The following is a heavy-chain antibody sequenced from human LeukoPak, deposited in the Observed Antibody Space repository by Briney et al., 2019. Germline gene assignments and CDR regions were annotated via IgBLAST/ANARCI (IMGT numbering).Heavy chain of an antibody. D-gene: IGHD6-19*01. CDR2: IRYDGGNK. CDR3: AKSGAVADPLDY. Sequence: PGGSLRLSCAASGFTFSSYGMHWVRQAPGKGLEWVAFIRYDGGNKYSADSVKGRFTISRDNSKNTLYLHMNSLRAEDTAVYYCAKSGAVADPLDYWGQGTLVTVSS. V-gene: IGHV3-30*02. CDR1: GFTFSSYG. J-gene: IGHJ4*02.